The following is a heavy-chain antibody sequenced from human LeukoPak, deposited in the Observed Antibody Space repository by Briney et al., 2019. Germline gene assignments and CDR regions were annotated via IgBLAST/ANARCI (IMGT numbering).Heavy chain of an antibody. CDR2: IKQDRSEK. J-gene: IGHJ4*02. CDR3: ARLREIPVFGVVTKSTSYFDY. Sequence: GGSLRLSCAASGFTFTNYWMSWVRQAPGKGLELLANIKQDRSEKYYVDTVKGRVTISRDNAKNSLYLQMNSLRAEDTAAYYCARLREIPVFGVVTKSTSYFDYWGQGTLVTVSS. V-gene: IGHV3-7*01. CDR1: GFTFTNYW. D-gene: IGHD3-3*01.